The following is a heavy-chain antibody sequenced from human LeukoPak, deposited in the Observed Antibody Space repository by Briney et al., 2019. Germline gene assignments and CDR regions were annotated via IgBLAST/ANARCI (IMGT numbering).Heavy chain of an antibody. V-gene: IGHV1-18*04. CDR3: ARDILWFGEHYYGMDV. Sequence: ASVKVSCKASGYTFTSYGISWVRQAPGQGLEWIGWISAYNGNTKYAQKLQGRVTMTTDTSTSTAYMELRSLRSDDTAVYYCARDILWFGEHYYGMDVWGKGTTVTVSS. CDR1: GYTFTSYG. J-gene: IGHJ6*04. D-gene: IGHD3-10*01. CDR2: ISAYNGNT.